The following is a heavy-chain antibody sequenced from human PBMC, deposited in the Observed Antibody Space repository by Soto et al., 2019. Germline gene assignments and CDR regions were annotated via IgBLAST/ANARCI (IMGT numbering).Heavy chain of an antibody. J-gene: IGHJ6*02. CDR2: IWYEGSNK. CDR3: GRDRITVTIGYYCDMDV. V-gene: IGHV3-33*01. D-gene: IGHD1-7*01. Sequence: QVQLVESGGGGVQPGRSLRLSCVGSGFTFSSYGMQWVRQAPGKGLEWVAVIWYEGSNKFYANSVKGRFTISRDNSRNSGYLQMTSLGVEDTAVFYCGRDRITVTIGYYCDMDVLGQATAVTVSS. CDR1: GFTFSSYG.